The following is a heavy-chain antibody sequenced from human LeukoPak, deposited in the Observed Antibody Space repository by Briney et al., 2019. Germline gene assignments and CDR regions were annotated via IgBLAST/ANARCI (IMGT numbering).Heavy chain of an antibody. D-gene: IGHD3-22*01. CDR2: IRYDGSNK. V-gene: IGHV3-30*02. Sequence: GGSLRLSCAASGFIFSSYGMHWVRQAPGKGLEWVAFIRYDGSNKYYADSVKGRFTISRDNSKNTLYLQMNSLRAEDTAVYYCAKDHYYYDSSGYYQYYYYYYMDVWGKGTTVTISS. J-gene: IGHJ6*03. CDR3: AKDHYYYDSSGYYQYYYYYYMDV. CDR1: GFIFSSYG.